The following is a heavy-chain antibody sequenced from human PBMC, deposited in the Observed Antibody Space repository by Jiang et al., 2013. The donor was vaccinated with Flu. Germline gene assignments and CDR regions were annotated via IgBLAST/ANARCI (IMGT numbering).Heavy chain of an antibody. D-gene: IGHD3-10*01. CDR3: ARENGSGSYYPTFWDY. Sequence: KVSCKASGYTLPAMVSAGCDRPLDKGLSGWDGSALTMVNTNYAQKLQGRVTMTTDTSTSTAYMELRSLRSDDTAVYYCARENGSGSYYPTFWDYWGQGTLVTVSS. J-gene: IGHJ4*02. CDR1: GYTLPAMV. CDR2: SALTMVNT. V-gene: IGHV1-18*01.